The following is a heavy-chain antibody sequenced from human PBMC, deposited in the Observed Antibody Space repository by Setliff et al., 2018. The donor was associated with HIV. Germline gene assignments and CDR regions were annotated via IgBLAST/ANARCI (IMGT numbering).Heavy chain of an antibody. CDR2: ISSSGSIT. V-gene: IGHV3-48*03. CDR3: ASGGWSTYYYYGMDV. D-gene: IGHD6-19*01. Sequence: GGSLRLSCAASGFTFSSYEMNWVRQAPGKGLEWVSYISSSGSITYYADSVEGRFTISRDNAKNSLNLQMNSLRDEDTAVYYCASGGWSTYYYYGMDVWGQGTTVTVSS. J-gene: IGHJ6*02. CDR1: GFTFSSYE.